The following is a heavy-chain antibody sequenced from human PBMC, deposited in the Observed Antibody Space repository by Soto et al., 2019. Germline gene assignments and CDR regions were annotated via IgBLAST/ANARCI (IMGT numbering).Heavy chain of an antibody. CDR3: ARQEYNWNYGGVDY. CDR2: IIPILGIA. V-gene: IGHV1-69*02. CDR1: GGTFSSYT. D-gene: IGHD1-7*01. Sequence: QVQLVQSGAEVKKPGSSVKVSCKASGGTFSSYTISWVRQAPGQGLEWMGRIIPILGIANYAQKFQGRVTITADKSTSTAYMELSSLRSEDTAVYYCARQEYNWNYGGVDYWGQGTLVTVSS. J-gene: IGHJ4*02.